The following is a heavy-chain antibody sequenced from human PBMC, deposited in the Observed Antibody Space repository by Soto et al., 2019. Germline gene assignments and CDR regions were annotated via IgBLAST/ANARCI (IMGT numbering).Heavy chain of an antibody. CDR2: IYYSGST. CDR1: GGSISSYY. Sequence: SETLSLTCTVSGGSISSYYWSWIRQPPGKGLEWIGYIYYSGSTNYNPSLKSRVTISLDTSKNQFSLKLSSVTAADTAVYYCAGQYYYDSSGYYPSYYFDYWGQGTLVTVSS. J-gene: IGHJ4*02. CDR3: AGQYYYDSSGYYPSYYFDY. V-gene: IGHV4-59*01. D-gene: IGHD3-22*01.